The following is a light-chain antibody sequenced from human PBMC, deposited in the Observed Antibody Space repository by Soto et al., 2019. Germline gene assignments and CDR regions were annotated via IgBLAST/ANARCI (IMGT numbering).Light chain of an antibody. V-gene: IGLV1-40*01. J-gene: IGLJ2*01. Sequence: QSVLTQPPSVSGARGQKVIISCTGTTSTFGAGNDVHWYQQLPGTPPKLLINGNSNRPSGVPDRLSGSKSGTLASLAITGLQVEDEADYYCQSYDSSLSAAVFGGGTKVTVL. CDR2: GNS. CDR3: QSYDSSLSAAV. CDR1: TSTFGAGND.